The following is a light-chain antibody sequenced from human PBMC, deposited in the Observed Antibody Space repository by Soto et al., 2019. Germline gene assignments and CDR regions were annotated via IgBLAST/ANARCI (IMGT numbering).Light chain of an antibody. Sequence: DIQMTQSPSSLSASVGDRVTITCRGSKGIRNDLGWYQQRQGKAPKRLIYAASSLQIGVPSRFSGSGSGTEFTLTISSLQPEDFATYYCLQHNSYPWTFGQGTKVEIK. CDR2: AAS. CDR1: KGIRND. J-gene: IGKJ1*01. CDR3: LQHNSYPWT. V-gene: IGKV1-17*01.